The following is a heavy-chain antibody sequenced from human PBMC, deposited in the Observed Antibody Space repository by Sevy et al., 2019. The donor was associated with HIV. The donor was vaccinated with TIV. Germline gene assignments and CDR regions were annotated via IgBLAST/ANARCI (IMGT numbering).Heavy chain of an antibody. D-gene: IGHD1-26*01. CDR1: GGPISSSSYY. J-gene: IGHJ4*02. CDR3: ARHSSPQWELHPNFDY. V-gene: IGHV4-39*01. CDR2: IYYSGST. Sequence: SETLSLTCTVSGGPISSSSYYWGWIRQPPGKGLEWIGSIYYSGSTYYNPSLKSRVTISVDTSKNQFSLKLSSVTAADTAVYYCARHSSPQWELHPNFDYWGQGTLVTVSS.